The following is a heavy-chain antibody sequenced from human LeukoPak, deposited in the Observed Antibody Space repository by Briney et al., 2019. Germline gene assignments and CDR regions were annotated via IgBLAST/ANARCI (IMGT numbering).Heavy chain of an antibody. CDR3: ARHLPGDYDAFDI. J-gene: IGHJ3*02. V-gene: IGHV4-39*01. Sequence: SETLTLTCSVSGGSISSSSYYWGWIRQPPGKGLGWIGSIYYSGSTYYNPSLKSRVTISVDTSKNQFSLKLSSVTAADAAVYYCARHLPGDYDAFDIWGQGTMVTVSS. CDR2: IYYSGST. D-gene: IGHD4-17*01. CDR1: GGSISSSSYY.